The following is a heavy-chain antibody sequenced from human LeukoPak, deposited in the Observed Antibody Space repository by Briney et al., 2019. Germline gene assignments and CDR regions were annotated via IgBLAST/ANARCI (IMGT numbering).Heavy chain of an antibody. D-gene: IGHD3-16*02. J-gene: IGHJ5*02. CDR3: ARIPPGGGYRPLYNWFDP. CDR1: GYSFTSYW. V-gene: IGHV5-51*01. CDR2: IYPGDSDT. Sequence: KHGESLKISCKGSGYSFTSYWIGWVRQMPGKGLEWMGIIYPGDSDTRYSPSFQGQVTISADKSISTAYLQWSSLKASDTAMYYCARIPPGGGYRPLYNWFDPWGQGTLVTVSS.